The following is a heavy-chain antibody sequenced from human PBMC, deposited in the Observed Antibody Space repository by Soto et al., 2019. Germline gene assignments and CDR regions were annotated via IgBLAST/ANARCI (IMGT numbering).Heavy chain of an antibody. V-gene: IGHV3-48*04. CDR3: ARELEYCSNGVCYPYFDS. Sequence: EVQLEESGGGLVQPGGSLRLSCAASGFSFRSYSMNWVRQAPGKGLEWLSDISSSSYTIYYADSVKGRFTISRDNAKNSLSLQMDSLRAEDTAVYYCARELEYCSNGVCYPYFDSWGQGTLVTVSS. CDR1: GFSFRSYS. J-gene: IGHJ4*02. D-gene: IGHD2-8*01. CDR2: ISSSSYTI.